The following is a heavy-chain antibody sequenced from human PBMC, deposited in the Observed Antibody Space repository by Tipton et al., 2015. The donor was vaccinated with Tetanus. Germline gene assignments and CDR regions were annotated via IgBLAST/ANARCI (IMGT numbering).Heavy chain of an antibody. CDR3: ARGRGTYFFDSSGYYPKYYIDS. CDR2: IYYIGST. V-gene: IGHV4-59*12. D-gene: IGHD3-22*01. CDR1: GGSISSYY. J-gene: IGHJ4*02. Sequence: TLSLTCTVSGGSISSYYWSWIRQPPGKGLEWIGYIYYIGSTNYNPSLKSRVTISVDTSKNQFSLRLSSVTAADTATYYCARGRGTYFFDSSGYYPKYYIDSWGQGTRVTVSS.